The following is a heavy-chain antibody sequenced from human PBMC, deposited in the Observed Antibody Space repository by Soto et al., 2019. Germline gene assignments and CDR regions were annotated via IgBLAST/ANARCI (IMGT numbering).Heavy chain of an antibody. CDR2: IYYSGST. Sequence: PSETLSLTCTVFGGSVSSGSYYWSWIRQPPGKGLEWIGYIYYSGSTNYNPSLKSRVTISVDTSKNQFSLKLSSVTAADTAVYYCAGQRDYGGDFDYWGQGTLVTVSS. CDR1: GGSVSSGSYY. CDR3: AGQRDYGGDFDY. J-gene: IGHJ4*02. D-gene: IGHD4-17*01. V-gene: IGHV4-61*01.